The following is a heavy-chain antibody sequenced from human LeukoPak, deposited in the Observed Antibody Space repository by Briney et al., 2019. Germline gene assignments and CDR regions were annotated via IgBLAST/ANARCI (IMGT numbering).Heavy chain of an antibody. J-gene: IGHJ4*02. CDR3: GRDRVVPAATFY. CDR1: GFTFSSYW. D-gene: IGHD2-2*01. CDR2: INQLGNEK. Sequence: PGGSLRLSCAASGFTFSSYWMSWVRQAPGKGLEWVANINQLGNEKNYVDSVNDRFTISRNNVDDSLFLEMNSLRVEDTAVYYCGRDRVVPAATFYWGQGALVTVSS. V-gene: IGHV3-7*01.